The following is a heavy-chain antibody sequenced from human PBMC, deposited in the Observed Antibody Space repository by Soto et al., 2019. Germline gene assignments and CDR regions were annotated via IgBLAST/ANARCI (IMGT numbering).Heavy chain of an antibody. V-gene: IGHV3-74*01. CDR2: INSDGTYT. D-gene: IGHD3-22*01. CDR3: TRALDGMIPTAY. CDR1: GFTFSGYW. J-gene: IGHJ4*02. Sequence: EVQLVESGGGLVQPGGSLRLSCAASGFTFSGYWMHWVRQAPGKGLTWVSRINSDGTYTSSADSVRGRFTISRDDARNTLYLQTNSLRIEDTAVYYCTRALDGMIPTAYWGQGNLVTVS.